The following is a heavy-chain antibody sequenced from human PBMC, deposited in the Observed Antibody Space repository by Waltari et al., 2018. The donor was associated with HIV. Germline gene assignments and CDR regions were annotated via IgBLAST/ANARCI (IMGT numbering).Heavy chain of an antibody. J-gene: IGHJ4*02. CDR3: ATYPVDTAILRFDY. CDR1: GYTLTELS. D-gene: IGHD5-18*01. Sequence: QVQLVQSGAEVKKPGASVKVSCKVSGYTLTELSMHWVRQAPGKGLEWMGGCEPEEGETTYERKFQGRVTMTEDTSTDTAYMGLSSPRSEDTAVYYCATYPVDTAILRFDYWGQGTRVTVSS. V-gene: IGHV1-24*01. CDR2: CEPEEGET.